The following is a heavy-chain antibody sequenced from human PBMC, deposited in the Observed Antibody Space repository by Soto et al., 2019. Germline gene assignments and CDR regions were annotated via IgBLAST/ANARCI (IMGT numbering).Heavy chain of an antibody. CDR2: IKQDGSEK. CDR1: GFIFSNYW. V-gene: IGHV3-7*01. J-gene: IGHJ4*02. D-gene: IGHD3-22*01. Sequence: HPGGSLRLSCAASGFIFSNYWMSWVRQAPGKGLEWVANIKQDGSEKYYMDSVRGRFTISRDNAKNSLYLQMNSLRAEDTAVEYGATHSAWFLKYWGLGTLVTFSS. CDR3: ATHSAWFLKY.